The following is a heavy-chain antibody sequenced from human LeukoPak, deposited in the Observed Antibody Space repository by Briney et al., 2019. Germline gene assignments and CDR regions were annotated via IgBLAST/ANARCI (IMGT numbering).Heavy chain of an antibody. D-gene: IGHD5-24*01. Sequence: SETLSLTCSVSGGSISGGRYFWGWIRQPPGKELEWIGTIFYSGSTYYNPSLQGRVTMSVDTSKNQFSLRLSSVTAADTAVYYCARLWGDGYNLDYWGQGTLVTVSS. J-gene: IGHJ4*02. CDR1: GGSISGGRYF. CDR2: IFYSGST. CDR3: ARLWGDGYNLDY. V-gene: IGHV4-39*01.